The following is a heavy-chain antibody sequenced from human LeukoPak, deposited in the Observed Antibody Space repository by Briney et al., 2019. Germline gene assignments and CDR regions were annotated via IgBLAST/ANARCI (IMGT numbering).Heavy chain of an antibody. CDR1: GGSISRSQYY. V-gene: IGHV4-39*01. Sequence: SETLSLTCTVSGGSISRSQYYWGWIRQPPEKGLEWIGTIYYSGKTFYNPSLMSRVTISIDTSKNQFSLNLSSVTAADTSVYYCSRHEHKAVAGDTWGQGILVTVSS. CDR3: SRHEHKAVAGDT. D-gene: IGHD6-19*01. J-gene: IGHJ5*02. CDR2: IYYSGKT.